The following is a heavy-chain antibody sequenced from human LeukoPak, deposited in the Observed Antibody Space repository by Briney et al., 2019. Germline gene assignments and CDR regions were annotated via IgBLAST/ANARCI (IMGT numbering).Heavy chain of an antibody. V-gene: IGHV4-59*01. J-gene: IGHJ6*04. D-gene: IGHD2-21*02. CDR3: ARGGAYCGGDCSDV. CDR2: IYYSGST. Sequence: SETLSLTCTVSGGSISSYYWSWIRQPPGKGLEWIGYIYYSGSTNYNPSLKSRVTISVATSKNQFSLKLSSVTAADTAVYHCARGGAYCGGDCSDVWGKGTTVTVSS. CDR1: GGSISSYY.